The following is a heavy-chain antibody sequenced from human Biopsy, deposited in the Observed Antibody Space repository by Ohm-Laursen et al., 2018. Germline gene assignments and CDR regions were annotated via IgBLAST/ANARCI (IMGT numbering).Heavy chain of an antibody. D-gene: IGHD3-16*01. V-gene: IGHV1-2*02. J-gene: IGHJ3*01. CDR3: ARDIMNRIAGLVARSDVFDV. CDR2: ISPNSGGT. CDR1: GYAVNDYF. Sequence: SVKVSCKGSGYAVNDYFLHWLRQAPGQGPGWMGWISPNSGGTNYAQKFQGRVTMTTDTSTSTVYLELRRLISDDAAVYYCARDIMNRIAGLVARSDVFDVWGQGTLVTVSS.